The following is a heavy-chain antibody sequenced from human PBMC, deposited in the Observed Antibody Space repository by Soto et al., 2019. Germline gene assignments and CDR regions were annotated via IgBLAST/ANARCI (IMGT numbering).Heavy chain of an antibody. D-gene: IGHD6-13*01. CDR2: IIPILGVA. CDR3: ASQWEQQLVN. Sequence: QVQLVQSGAEVKKPGSSVKVSCKASGGTFSSYTISWVRQAPGQGLEWMGRIIPILGVANYAQKFQGRVTITADKSTSTAYMEVSSLRSEDRAVYYCASQWEQQLVNWGQGTLVTVSS. V-gene: IGHV1-69*02. CDR1: GGTFSSYT. J-gene: IGHJ4*02.